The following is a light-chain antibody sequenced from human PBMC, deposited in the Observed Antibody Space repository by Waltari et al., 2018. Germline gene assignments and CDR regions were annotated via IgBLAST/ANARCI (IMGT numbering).Light chain of an antibody. CDR2: AAS. CDR1: QDISTY. Sequence: DIQMTQFPSSLSASVGDRVTITCRASQDISTYLNWYQQKPGKAPKVRVYAASSLQSGVSARFSASGSGTDFTLTISSLQCEDSATYYCQQTFGSPRTFGQGTKVEIK. V-gene: IGKV1-39*01. J-gene: IGKJ1*01. CDR3: QQTFGSPRT.